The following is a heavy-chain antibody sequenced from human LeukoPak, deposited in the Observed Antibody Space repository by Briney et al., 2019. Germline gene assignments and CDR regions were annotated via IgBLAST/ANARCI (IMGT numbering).Heavy chain of an antibody. J-gene: IGHJ4*02. CDR1: GFTVSSNY. D-gene: IGHD6-19*01. V-gene: IGHV3-66*01. CDR3: ARDWGYSSGVRY. CDR2: IYSGGST. Sequence: GGSLRLSCAASGFTVSSNYMSWARQAPGKGLEWVSVIYSGGSTYYADSVKGRFTISRDNSKNTLYLQMNSLRAEDTAVYYCARDWGYSSGVRYWGQGTLVTVSS.